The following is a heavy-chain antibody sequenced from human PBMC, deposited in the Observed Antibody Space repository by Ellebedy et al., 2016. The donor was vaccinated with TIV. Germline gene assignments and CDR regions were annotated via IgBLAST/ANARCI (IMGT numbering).Heavy chain of an antibody. CDR3: AKSGHVVYTASWYDY. CDR2: ISYDGSTK. V-gene: IGHV3-30*18. Sequence: PGGSLRLSCAASAFPFSSYGIHWVRQAPGKGLEWVAIISYDGSTKYYADSVKGRFTIFRDNSKNTVSLQMNSLRAEDTAVYYCAKSGHVVYTASWYDYWGQGTLVTVSS. J-gene: IGHJ4*02. CDR1: AFPFSSYG. D-gene: IGHD6-13*01.